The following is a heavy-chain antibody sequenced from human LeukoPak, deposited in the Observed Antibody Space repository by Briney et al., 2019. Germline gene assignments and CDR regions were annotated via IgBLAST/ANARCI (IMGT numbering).Heavy chain of an antibody. CDR2: ISGSGGST. V-gene: IGHV3-23*01. J-gene: IGHJ4*02. CDR3: AKTGRPMVRGVIDY. CDR1: GFTFSSYA. D-gene: IGHD3-10*01. Sequence: PGGSLRLSCAASGFTFSSYAMSWVRQAPGKGLEWDSAISGSGGSTYYADSVKGRFTISRDNSKNTLYLQMNSLRAEDTAVYYCAKTGRPMVRGVIDYWGQGTLVTVSS.